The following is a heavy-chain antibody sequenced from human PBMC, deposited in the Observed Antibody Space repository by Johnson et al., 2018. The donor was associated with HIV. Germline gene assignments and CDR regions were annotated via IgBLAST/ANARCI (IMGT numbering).Heavy chain of an antibody. V-gene: IGHV3-11*04. CDR1: GFTFSDYY. CDR3: AREVEGDYGDSPGAFDI. D-gene: IGHD4-17*01. Sequence: QVQLVESGGGLVKPGGSLRLSCAASGFTFSDYYMSWIRQAPGKGLEWVSYISSSGSTRYYADSVKGRFTISTDNAKNSLYLQMHSLRAEDTALYYCAREVEGDYGDSPGAFDIWGQGTMVTVSS. J-gene: IGHJ3*02. CDR2: ISSSGSTR.